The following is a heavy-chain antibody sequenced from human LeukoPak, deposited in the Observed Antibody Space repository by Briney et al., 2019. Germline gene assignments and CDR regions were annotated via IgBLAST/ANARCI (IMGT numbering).Heavy chain of an antibody. J-gene: IGHJ5*02. CDR2: MNPNSTNT. CDR3: ATALRRCSGGDCYSNWYWSDP. D-gene: IGHD2-15*01. V-gene: IGHV1-8*02. CDR1: GYTFTSYG. Sequence: ASVEVSCKASGYTFTSYGISWVRQAPGQGLEWMGWMNPNSTNTGYAHKFQGRVTMTRNTSISTAYMELSSLRSEDTAMYYWATALRRCSGGDCYSNWYWSDPWGQGTLVIVSS.